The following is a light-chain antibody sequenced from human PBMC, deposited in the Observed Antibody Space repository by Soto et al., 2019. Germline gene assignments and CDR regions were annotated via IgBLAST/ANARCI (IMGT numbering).Light chain of an antibody. J-gene: IGLJ2*01. CDR3: SSYTSSDTLV. V-gene: IGLV2-14*01. CDR1: SSDVGDNY. Sequence: QSVLTQPPSASGSPGQSVTISCTGTSSDVGDNYVSWYQQHPGKAPKLMISEVSNRPSGVSNRFSGSKSGNTASLTISGLQAEDEADYYCSSYTSSDTLVFGAGTKVTVL. CDR2: EVS.